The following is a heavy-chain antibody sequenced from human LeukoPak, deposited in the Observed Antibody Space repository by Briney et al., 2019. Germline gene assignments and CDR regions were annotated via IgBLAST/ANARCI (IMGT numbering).Heavy chain of an antibody. V-gene: IGHV3-30-3*01. CDR2: ISYDGSNK. CDR3: ERESWAFDI. CDR1: GFTFSSYA. J-gene: IGHJ3*02. Sequence: GGSLRLSCAASGFTFSSYAMHWVRQAPGKGLEWVAVISYDGSNKSYADSVKGRFTISRDNSKNTLYLQMNRLRAEYTAVYYCERESWAFDIWGQGTMVTVSS.